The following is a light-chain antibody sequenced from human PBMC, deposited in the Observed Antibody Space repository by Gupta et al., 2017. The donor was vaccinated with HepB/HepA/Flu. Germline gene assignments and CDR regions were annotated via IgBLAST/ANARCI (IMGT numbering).Light chain of an antibody. CDR1: QGIRND. J-gene: IGKJ4*01. Sequence: DIQMTQSPSFLSASIGDRLTITCRASQGIRNDLAWYHQKPGEAPKRLIYAASKLQSGVPSRFSGGGSGTXFTLTIXSLQPEDFGIYYCLQYNSSPLTFGXGTKVEIK. CDR2: AAS. CDR3: LQYNSSPLT. V-gene: IGKV1-17*01.